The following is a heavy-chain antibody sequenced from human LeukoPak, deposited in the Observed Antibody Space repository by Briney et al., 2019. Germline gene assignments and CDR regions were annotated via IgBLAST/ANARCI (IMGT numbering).Heavy chain of an antibody. J-gene: IGHJ4*02. D-gene: IGHD1-14*01. CDR2: IYTSGNT. CDR1: GGSISSYY. V-gene: IGHV4-4*07. Sequence: SETLSLTCTVSGGSISSYYWSWIRQPAGKGLEWIGRIYTSGNTNYNPSLKSRVTISVDTSKNQFSLKLSSVTAADTAVYYCARQGRRNLFDYWGQGTLVTVSS. CDR3: ARQGRRNLFDY.